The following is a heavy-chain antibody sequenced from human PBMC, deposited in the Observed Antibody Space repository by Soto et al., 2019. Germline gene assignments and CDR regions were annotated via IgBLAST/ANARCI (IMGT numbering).Heavy chain of an antibody. CDR1: GGSISSSSYY. D-gene: IGHD5-12*01. Sequence: PSETLSLTCTVSGGSISSSSYYWGWIRQPPGKGLEWIGSIYYSGSTYYNPSLKSRVTISVDTSKNQFSLKLSSVTAADTAVYYCARQVRNGYRNAFDIWGQGTTVTVSS. J-gene: IGHJ3*02. V-gene: IGHV4-39*01. CDR3: ARQVRNGYRNAFDI. CDR2: IYYSGST.